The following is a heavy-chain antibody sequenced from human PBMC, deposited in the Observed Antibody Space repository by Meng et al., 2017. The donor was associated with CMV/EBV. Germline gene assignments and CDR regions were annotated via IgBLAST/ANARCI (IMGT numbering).Heavy chain of an antibody. CDR3: ARGVAESLGWEMGY. J-gene: IGHJ4*02. V-gene: IGHV3-74*01. Sequence: EVQLVESGGTLVQPGGSLRLSCAVSGFTVRNYWMHWVRQRSGKGLEWVSRIDNNDGRSTSYADSVRGRFTISRDNAKNTLYLQMDSLRVEDTAVYYCARGVAESLGWEMGYWGQGTLVTVSS. CDR2: IDNNDGRST. D-gene: IGHD1-26*01. CDR1: GFTVRNYW.